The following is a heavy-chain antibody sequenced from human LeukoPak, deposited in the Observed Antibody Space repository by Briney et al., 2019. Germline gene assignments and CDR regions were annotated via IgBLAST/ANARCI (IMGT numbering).Heavy chain of an antibody. Sequence: ASVKVSCKASGYAFTSYNIHWVRQAPGQRPEWMGWINAGNGNTKYSQKFQGRVTITRDTSASIAHMGMSSLRSEDTAVYYCARDSESHMVWSYYGMDVWGQGTSATVSS. J-gene: IGHJ6*02. CDR2: INAGNGNT. CDR3: ARDSESHMVWSYYGMDV. D-gene: IGHD3-3*01. CDR1: GYAFTSYN. V-gene: IGHV1-3*01.